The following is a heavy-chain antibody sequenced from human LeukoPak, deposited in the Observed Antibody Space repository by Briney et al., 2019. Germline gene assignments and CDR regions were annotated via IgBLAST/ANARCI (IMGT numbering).Heavy chain of an antibody. V-gene: IGHV1-18*01. CDR2: ISGDNGDT. CDR3: ARDRYGVRSGSCDY. D-gene: IGHD1-26*01. CDR1: GYTFTSYG. J-gene: IGHJ4*02. Sequence: GASVRVSCKASGYTFTSYGISWVRQAPGQGLEWMGWISGDNGDTNYAQKLQGRVTMTTDTSTSTAYMELRSPTYDDTAVYYCARDRYGVRSGSCDYWGKRTLVT.